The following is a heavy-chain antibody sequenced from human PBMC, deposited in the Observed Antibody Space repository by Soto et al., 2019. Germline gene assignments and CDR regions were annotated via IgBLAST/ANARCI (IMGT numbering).Heavy chain of an antibody. V-gene: IGHV1-69*01. CDR2: IIPIFGTA. CDR3: ARRCSGGSCSRGATDY. Sequence: QVQLVQSGAEVKKPGSSVKVSCKASGGTFSSYAISWVRQAPGQGLEWMGGIIPIFGTANYAQKFQGSVTITADESTSTAYMELSSLRSEDTAVYYCARRCSGGSCSRGATDYWGQGTLVTVSS. D-gene: IGHD2-15*01. J-gene: IGHJ4*02. CDR1: GGTFSSYA.